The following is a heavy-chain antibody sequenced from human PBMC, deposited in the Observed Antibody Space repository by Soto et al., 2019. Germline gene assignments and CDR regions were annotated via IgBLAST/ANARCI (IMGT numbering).Heavy chain of an antibody. CDR2: ISAYSGDR. J-gene: IGHJ4*02. CDR1: GYTFSSHG. Sequence: QVQLMQSGAEVKKPGASVKVSCKASGYTFSSHGIIWVRQAPGQGLEWMGWISAYSGDRADAQNLQGRVTMSTDTSTDTAHMELTGLTSDDTAVYYCARAFWGNGSSRRSDYWGQGTLVTVSS. V-gene: IGHV1-18*01. CDR3: ARAFWGNGSSRRSDY. D-gene: IGHD6-13*01.